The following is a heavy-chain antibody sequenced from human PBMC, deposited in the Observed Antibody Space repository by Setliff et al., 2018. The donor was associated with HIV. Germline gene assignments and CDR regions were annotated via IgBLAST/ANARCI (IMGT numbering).Heavy chain of an antibody. CDR1: GFTFSTYS. D-gene: IGHD3-3*01. Sequence: GGSLRLSCAASGFTFSTYSMNWVRQAPGKGLEWVSYISGNNDAIHYADSVKGRFTISRDNANNSLYLQMNSLRAEDTAVYYCARSTFFGVVIGWYYFDYWGQGSLVTVSS. CDR3: ARSTFFGVVIGWYYFDY. J-gene: IGHJ4*02. CDR2: ISGNNDAI. V-gene: IGHV3-48*01.